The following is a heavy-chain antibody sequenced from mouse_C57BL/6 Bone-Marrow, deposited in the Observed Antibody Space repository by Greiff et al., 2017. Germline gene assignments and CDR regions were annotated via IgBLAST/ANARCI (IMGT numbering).Heavy chain of an antibody. CDR2: ISSGGSYT. CDR3: AGQCFITTVVPCWYFDV. D-gene: IGHD1-1*01. Sequence: EVKLMESGGDLVKPGGSLKLSCAASGFTFSSYGMSWVRQTPDKRLEWVATISSGGSYTYYPDSVKGRFTISRDNAKNTLYLQMSSLKSEDIAMYYCAGQCFITTVVPCWYFDVWGTGTTVTVSS. J-gene: IGHJ1*03. V-gene: IGHV5-6*01. CDR1: GFTFSSYG.